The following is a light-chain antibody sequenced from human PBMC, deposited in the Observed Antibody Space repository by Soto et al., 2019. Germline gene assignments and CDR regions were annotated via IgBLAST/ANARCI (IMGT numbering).Light chain of an antibody. J-gene: IGKJ5*01. CDR3: QQYGSSPIT. CDR1: QGIGST. V-gene: IGKV3-20*01. CDR2: GAS. Sequence: IVLTQSPATLSVSPGERVALSCRASQGIGSTLAWYRQQPGQAPRLLIYGASSRATGIPDRFSGSGSGTDFTLTISRLEPEDFAVYYCQQYGSSPITFGQGTRLEIK.